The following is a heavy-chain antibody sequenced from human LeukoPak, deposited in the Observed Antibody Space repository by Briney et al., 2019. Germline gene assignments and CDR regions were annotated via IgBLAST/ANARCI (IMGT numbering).Heavy chain of an antibody. CDR2: INGDATSI. V-gene: IGHV3-74*01. CDR3: ARVLIKQLVFFDY. D-gene: IGHD6-13*01. J-gene: IGHJ4*02. Sequence: GGSLRLSCAGSGFSVTDFWMHWVRQAPGRGLVWVSRINGDATSIRYAESVKGRFTISRDSAKNTLYLDMKSLRAEDTAVYYCARVLIKQLVFFDYWGQGTLVTVSS. CDR1: GFSVTDFW.